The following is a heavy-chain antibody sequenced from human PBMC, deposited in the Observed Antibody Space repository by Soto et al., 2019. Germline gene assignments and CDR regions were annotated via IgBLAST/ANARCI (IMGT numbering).Heavy chain of an antibody. Sequence: SETLSLTCAVYGGSFSGYYWSWIRQPPGKGLEWIGEINHSGSTNYNPSLKSRVTISVDTSKNQFSLKLSSVTAADTAVYYCARGLESIGVPFSLTGVWGKGTTVTVSS. CDR3: ARGLESIGVPFSLTGV. J-gene: IGHJ6*04. V-gene: IGHV4-34*01. CDR1: GGSFSGYY. D-gene: IGHD3-3*01. CDR2: INHSGST.